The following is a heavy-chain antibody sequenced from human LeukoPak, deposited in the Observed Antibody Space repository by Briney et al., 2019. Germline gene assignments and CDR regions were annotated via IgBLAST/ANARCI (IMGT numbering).Heavy chain of an antibody. V-gene: IGHV3-30-3*01. CDR3: ARERRGKTDY. CDR2: ISYDGSNK. CDR1: GFTFSSYA. Sequence: GRSLRLSCAASGFTFSSYAMHRVRQAPGKGLEWVAVISYDGSNKYYTDSVKGRFTISRDNSKNTLYLQMNSLRAEDTAVYYCARERRGKTDYWGQGTLVTVSS. J-gene: IGHJ4*02. D-gene: IGHD4-23*01.